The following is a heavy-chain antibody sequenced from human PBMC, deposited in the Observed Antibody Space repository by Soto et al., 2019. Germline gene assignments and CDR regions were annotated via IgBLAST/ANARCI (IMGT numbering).Heavy chain of an antibody. CDR2: IRDGGEST. Sequence: EVQLLESGGGLVQPGESLRLSCAFSGFIFGNYMMTWVRQAPGKGLEWVSTIRDGGESTYYADSVKGRFTISRDNSKNTLYLQMDRLRVEYTAVYYCAPHVHCSGGSCHYDAFDIRGQGTMVTVSS. CDR3: APHVHCSGGSCHYDAFDI. J-gene: IGHJ3*02. CDR1: GFIFGNYM. D-gene: IGHD2-15*01. V-gene: IGHV3-23*01.